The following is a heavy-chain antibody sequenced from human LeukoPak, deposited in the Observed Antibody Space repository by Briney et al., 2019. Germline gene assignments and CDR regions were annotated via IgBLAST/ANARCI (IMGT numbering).Heavy chain of an antibody. CDR2: ISSSSSYI. CDR3: ARGGSGNWNAPFDY. CDR1: GFTFSDYY. Sequence: GGSLRLSCAASGFTFSDYYMSWIRQAPGKGLEWVSSISSSSSYIYYADSMKGRFTISRDNAKNSLYLQMNTLRAEDTAVYYCARGGSGNWNAPFDYWGQGTLVTVSS. D-gene: IGHD1-1*01. V-gene: IGHV3-11*06. J-gene: IGHJ4*02.